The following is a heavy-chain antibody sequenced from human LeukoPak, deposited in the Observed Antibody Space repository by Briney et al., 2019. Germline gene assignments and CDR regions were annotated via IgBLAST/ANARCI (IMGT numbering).Heavy chain of an antibody. D-gene: IGHD3-22*01. CDR1: GYTFTSYG. V-gene: IGHV1-18*01. Sequence: ASVKVSCKASGYTFTSYGISWVRQAPGQGLEWMGWISAYNGSTNYAQKLQGRVTMTTDTSTSTAYMELRSLRSDDTAVYYCARGPYYYDSSGYLFDYWGQGTLVTVSS. CDR3: ARGPYYYDSSGYLFDY. CDR2: ISAYNGST. J-gene: IGHJ4*02.